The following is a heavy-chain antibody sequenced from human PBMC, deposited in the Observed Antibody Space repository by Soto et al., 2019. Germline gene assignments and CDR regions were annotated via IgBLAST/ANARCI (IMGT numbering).Heavy chain of an antibody. D-gene: IGHD3-9*01. Sequence: ASVKVSCKASGYTFTSYDINWVRQATGQGLEWMGWMNPNSGNTGYAQKFQGRVTMTRNTSISTAYMELSSLRSEDTAVYYCARVPLDAGYYDILTGQDYWGQGTLVTVS. CDR3: ARVPLDAGYYDILTGQDY. CDR2: MNPNSGNT. CDR1: GYTFTSYD. V-gene: IGHV1-8*01. J-gene: IGHJ4*02.